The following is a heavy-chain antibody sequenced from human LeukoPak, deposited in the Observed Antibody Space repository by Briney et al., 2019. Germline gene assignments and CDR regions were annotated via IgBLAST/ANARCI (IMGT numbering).Heavy chain of an antibody. V-gene: IGHV1-24*01. CDR3: ATRNFGDYGAFDI. Sequence: ASVTVSCKVSGYTLSDLAMHWVRQAPGKGLEWMGGLDPEDGEAIYAQPLQGRVTMTEDTSSDTAYMVLSSLRSEDTAVYYCATRNFGDYGAFDIWGQGTMVTVSS. CDR1: GYTLSDLA. CDR2: LDPEDGEA. D-gene: IGHD4-17*01. J-gene: IGHJ3*02.